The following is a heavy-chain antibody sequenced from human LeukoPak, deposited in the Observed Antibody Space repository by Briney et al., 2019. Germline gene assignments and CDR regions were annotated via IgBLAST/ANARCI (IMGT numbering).Heavy chain of an antibody. D-gene: IGHD4-17*01. J-gene: IGHJ6*03. CDR1: GFTFSSYA. V-gene: IGHV3-23*01. CDR2: ISGSGGST. CDR3: AKPQDDYGAPFYYYYMDV. Sequence: GGSLRLSCAASGFTFSSYAMSWVRQAPGMGLEWVSAISGSGGSTYYADSVKGRFTLSRDNSKSTLYLQMIRLRAQDTAVYYCAKPQDDYGAPFYYYYMDVWGKGTTVTVSS.